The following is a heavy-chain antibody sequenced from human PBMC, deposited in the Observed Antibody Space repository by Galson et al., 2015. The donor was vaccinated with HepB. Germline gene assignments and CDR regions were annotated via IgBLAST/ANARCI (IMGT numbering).Heavy chain of an antibody. D-gene: IGHD2-8*01. CDR1: GYIFTSYA. Sequence: SVKVSCKASGYIFTSYAITWMRQAPGQGLEWMGWISVYNGITNYAQEFQDRATMTTDTPTSTAYMELRSLRSDDTAVYYCARRRLYQLHDYFDYWGQGTLVTVSS. V-gene: IGHV1-18*01. J-gene: IGHJ4*02. CDR3: ARRRLYQLHDYFDY. CDR2: ISVYNGIT.